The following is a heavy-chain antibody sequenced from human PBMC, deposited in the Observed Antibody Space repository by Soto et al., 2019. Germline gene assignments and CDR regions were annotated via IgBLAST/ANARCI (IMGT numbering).Heavy chain of an antibody. CDR2: INPSGGST. J-gene: IGHJ3*02. Sequence: AASVKVSCKASGYTFTSYYMHWVRQAPGQGLEWMGIINPSGGSTSYAQKFQGRVTMTRDTSTSTVYMELSSLRSEDTAVYYCARVVYYGSGSYVGAFDIWGQGTMVTVSS. CDR3: ARVVYYGSGSYVGAFDI. CDR1: GYTFTSYY. V-gene: IGHV1-46*01. D-gene: IGHD3-10*01.